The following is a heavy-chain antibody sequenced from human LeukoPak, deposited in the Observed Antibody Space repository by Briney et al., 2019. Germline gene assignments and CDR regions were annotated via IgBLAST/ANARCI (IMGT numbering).Heavy chain of an antibody. CDR2: IHHTGHI. J-gene: IGHJ4*02. CDR3: ALFEVVVGSTQDF. CDR1: GGSFNNF. Sequence: SETLSLTCAVYGGSFNNFWNWIRQPPGKGLEWIAEIHHTGHINYNPSLKSRVTVSVDRSKNQFSLKLTSVTAADTAVYYCALFEVVVGSTQDFWGQGTLVTVSS. D-gene: IGHD2-15*01. V-gene: IGHV4-34*01.